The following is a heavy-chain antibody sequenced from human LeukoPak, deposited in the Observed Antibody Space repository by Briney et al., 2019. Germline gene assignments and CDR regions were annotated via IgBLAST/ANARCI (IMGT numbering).Heavy chain of an antibody. J-gene: IGHJ4*02. V-gene: IGHV1-8*01. CDR2: MNPNSGST. CDR1: GYTFTSYD. CDR3: ASLGVSSGWGFDY. D-gene: IGHD6-19*01. Sequence: ASVKVSCKASGYTFTSYDINWVRQATGQGLEWMGWMNPNSGSTGYAQKFQGRVTMTRNTSISTAYMELSSLRSEDTAVYYCASLGVSSGWGFDYWGQGTLVTVSS.